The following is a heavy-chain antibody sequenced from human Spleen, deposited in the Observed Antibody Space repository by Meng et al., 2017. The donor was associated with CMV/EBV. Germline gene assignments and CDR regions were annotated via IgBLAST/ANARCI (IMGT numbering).Heavy chain of an antibody. Sequence: ASVKVSCKASGYTFTSYYLHWVRQAPGQGLEWVGWINPNSGVTNYARKFQTRVTMTRDTSRTTAYMDLSSLRSDDTAVFYCARESSTNPYDSGAFDQWGQGTVVTVSS. CDR1: GYTFTSYY. D-gene: IGHD3-22*01. CDR3: ARESSTNPYDSGAFDQ. V-gene: IGHV1-2*02. J-gene: IGHJ5*02. CDR2: INPNSGVT.